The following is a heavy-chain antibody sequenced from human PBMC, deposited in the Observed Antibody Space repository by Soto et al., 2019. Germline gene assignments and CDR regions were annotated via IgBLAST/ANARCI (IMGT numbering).Heavy chain of an antibody. J-gene: IGHJ4*02. Sequence: SETLSLTCAVYGGSFSGYYWSWIRQPPGKGLEWIGEINHSGSTNYNPSLKSRVTIPVDTSKNQFSLKLSSVTAADTAVYYCARGRSYDFWSGYYVYWGQGTLVTVS. CDR2: INHSGST. CDR3: ARGRSYDFWSGYYVY. V-gene: IGHV4-34*01. D-gene: IGHD3-3*01. CDR1: GGSFSGYY.